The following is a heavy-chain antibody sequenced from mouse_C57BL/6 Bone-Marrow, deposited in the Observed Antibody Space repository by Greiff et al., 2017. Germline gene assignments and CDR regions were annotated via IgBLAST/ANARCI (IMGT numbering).Heavy chain of an antibody. CDR2: IYPGDGDT. V-gene: IGHV1-80*01. J-gene: IGHJ2*01. CDR3: ASLDRSGLDY. D-gene: IGHD3-2*02. CDR1: GYAFSSYW. Sequence: VQVVESGAELVKPGASVKISCKASGYAFSSYWMNWVKQRPGKGLEWIGQIYPGDGDTNYNGKFKGKATLTEDKSSSTAYLQLSSLASEDSAVYFCASLDRSGLDYWGQGTTLTVSS.